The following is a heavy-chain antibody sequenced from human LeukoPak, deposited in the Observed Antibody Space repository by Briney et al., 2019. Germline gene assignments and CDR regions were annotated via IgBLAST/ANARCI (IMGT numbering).Heavy chain of an antibody. D-gene: IGHD6-13*01. Sequence: ASVKVSCKVSGYTLTELSMHWVRQAPGKGLEWMGGFDPEDGETIYAQKFQGRVTMTEDTSTDTAYMELSSLRSEDTAVYYCATTRIAAAGTRRYFDYWGQGTLVTVSS. CDR1: GYTLTELS. J-gene: IGHJ4*02. CDR2: FDPEDGET. CDR3: ATTRIAAAGTRRYFDY. V-gene: IGHV1-24*01.